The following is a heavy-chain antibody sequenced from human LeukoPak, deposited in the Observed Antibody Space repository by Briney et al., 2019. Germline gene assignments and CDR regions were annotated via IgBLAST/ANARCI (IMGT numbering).Heavy chain of an antibody. J-gene: IGHJ3*02. V-gene: IGHV3-23*01. CDR2: ISGSGRGGRT. Sequence: PGGSLRLSCAASGFTFSSYAMSWVRQAPGKGLEWVSGISGSGRGGRTYYADSVKGRFTISRDNAKNSLYLQMNSLRAEDTAVYYCTRDPSHAFDIWGQGTMVTVSS. CDR3: TRDPSHAFDI. CDR1: GFTFSSYA.